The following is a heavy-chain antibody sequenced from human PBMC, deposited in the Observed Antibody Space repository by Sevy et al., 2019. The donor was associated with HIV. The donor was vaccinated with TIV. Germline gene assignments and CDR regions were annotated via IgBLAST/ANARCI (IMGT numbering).Heavy chain of an antibody. CDR1: GFTFSSYA. J-gene: IGHJ6*02. Sequence: GGSLRLSCTASGFTFSSYAMNWVRQAPGKGLEWVSSINAISSNIYYADSVKGRFTISRDNAENSLYLQMNSLRAEDTAVYYCARDCSSTTCLWGMDVWGQGTTVTVSS. CDR2: INAISSNI. D-gene: IGHD2-2*01. V-gene: IGHV3-21*04. CDR3: ARDCSSTTCLWGMDV.